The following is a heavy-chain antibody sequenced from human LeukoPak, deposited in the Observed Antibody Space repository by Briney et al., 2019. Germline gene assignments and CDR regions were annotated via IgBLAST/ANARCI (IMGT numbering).Heavy chain of an antibody. CDR2: IYYSGST. CDR1: GGSISSSSYY. J-gene: IGHJ5*02. D-gene: IGHD2-2*01. Sequence: SETLSLTCTVSGGSISSSSYYWGWIRQPPGKGLEWIGSIYYSGSTYYNPSLKSRVTISVDTSKNQFSLKLSSVTAADTAVYYCARQRYCSSTSCSYGDWFDPWGQGTLVTVSS. V-gene: IGHV4-39*01. CDR3: ARQRYCSSTSCSYGDWFDP.